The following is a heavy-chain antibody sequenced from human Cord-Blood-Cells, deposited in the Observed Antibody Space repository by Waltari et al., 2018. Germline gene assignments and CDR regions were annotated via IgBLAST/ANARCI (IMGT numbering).Heavy chain of an antibody. CDR1: GFTVSRNP. CDR3: ATGPVGYYYYGMDV. V-gene: IGHV3-53*01. CDR2: IYSGGRT. J-gene: IGHJ6*02. Sequence: EVQLVESGGGLIQPGGSLRRSCPASGFTVSRNPRRWVRQAPGKGLEWVSIIYSGGRTYCAESVKGRFTISRDNAKITLYLQMNSLRAEDTAVYYCATGPVGYYYYGMDVWGQGTTVTVSS.